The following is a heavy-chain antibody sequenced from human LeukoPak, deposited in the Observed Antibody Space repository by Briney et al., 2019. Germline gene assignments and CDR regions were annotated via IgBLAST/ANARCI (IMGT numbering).Heavy chain of an antibody. J-gene: IGHJ4*02. CDR3: ARELPFDY. D-gene: IGHD5-18*01. V-gene: IGHV3-21*01. Sequence: GGSLRLSCAASGFTVGSYSMNGVRQAPGKGLEWVSSISSSSSYIYYADSVKGRFTTSRDNTKNSLYLQMNSLRAEDTAVYYCARELPFDYWGQGTLVTVSS. CDR1: GFTVGSYS. CDR2: ISSSSSYI.